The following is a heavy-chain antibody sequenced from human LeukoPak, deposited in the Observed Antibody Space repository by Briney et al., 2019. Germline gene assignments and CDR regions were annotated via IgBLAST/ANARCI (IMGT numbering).Heavy chain of an antibody. Sequence: PGGSLRLSCAASGFTFSIYSMNWVRQAPGKGLEWVAVISYDGSNKYYADSVKGRFTISRDNSKNTLYLQMNSLRAEDTAVYYCAKDGDWDWGYYFDYWGQGTLVTVSS. J-gene: IGHJ4*02. V-gene: IGHV3-30*18. CDR1: GFTFSIYS. CDR2: ISYDGSNK. CDR3: AKDGDWDWGYYFDY. D-gene: IGHD7-27*01.